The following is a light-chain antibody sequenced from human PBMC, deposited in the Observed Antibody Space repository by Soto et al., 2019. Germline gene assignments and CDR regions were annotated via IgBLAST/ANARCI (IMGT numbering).Light chain of an antibody. CDR3: QQYGSSYT. Sequence: EIVLTQSPGTLSLSPGERATLSCRASQSVSSSYLAWYQQKPGQAPRLLIYGASSRATGIPDRFSGSGSGTDFTLTISRLEPEAFAVYYCQQYGSSYTFGQGPKLEIK. CDR2: GAS. CDR1: QSVSSSY. V-gene: IGKV3-20*01. J-gene: IGKJ2*01.